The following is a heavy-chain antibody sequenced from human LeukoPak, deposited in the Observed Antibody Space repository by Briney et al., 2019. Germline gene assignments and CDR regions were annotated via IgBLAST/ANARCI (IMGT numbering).Heavy chain of an antibody. D-gene: IGHD3-10*01. CDR1: GGSISSYY. J-gene: IGHJ5*02. V-gene: IGHV4-4*07. Sequence: SETLSLTCTVSGGSISSYYWSWIRQPAGKGLEWIGRIYTSGSTNYNPSLKSRVTMSVGTSKNQFSLKLSSVTAADTAVYYCARGVTMVRGVIITSWFDPWGQGTLVTVSS. CDR3: ARGVTMVRGVIITSWFDP. CDR2: IYTSGST.